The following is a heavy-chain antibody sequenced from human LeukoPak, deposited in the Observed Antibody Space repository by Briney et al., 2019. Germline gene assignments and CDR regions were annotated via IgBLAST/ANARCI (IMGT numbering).Heavy chain of an antibody. CDR1: GFTFSSKY. CDR3: ANVAASGYFYDY. D-gene: IGHD2-15*01. V-gene: IGHV3-53*01. J-gene: IGHJ4*02. CDR2: IFAEGST. Sequence: PGGSLRLSCAASGFTFSSKYMTWLRQAPGEGLEWVALIFAEGSTYYADSVKGRFTISRDNSKNTLYLQMNSLRVEDTAVYYCANVAASGYFYDYCGQGTLVTVSS.